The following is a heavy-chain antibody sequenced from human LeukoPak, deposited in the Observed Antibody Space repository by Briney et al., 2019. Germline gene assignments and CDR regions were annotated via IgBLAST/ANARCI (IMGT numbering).Heavy chain of an antibody. CDR2: IYTSGSP. D-gene: IGHD2-15*01. J-gene: IGHJ4*02. Sequence: SETLSLTCTVFGGSISSYYWSWIRQPAGKGLEWIGRIYTSGSPNYNPSLKSRVTMSVDTSKNQFSLKLSSVTAGDTAVYYCARDCGGYCSGGSCYTFCYWGEGTLVTVSS. CDR1: GGSISSYY. V-gene: IGHV4-4*07. CDR3: ARDCGGYCSGGSCYTFCY.